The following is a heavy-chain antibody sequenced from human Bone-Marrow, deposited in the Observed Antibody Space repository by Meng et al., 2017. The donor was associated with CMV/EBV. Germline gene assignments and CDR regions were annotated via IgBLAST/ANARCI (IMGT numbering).Heavy chain of an antibody. D-gene: IGHD3-9*01. V-gene: IGHV4-39*07. CDR3: ARRPIHDLLTGLDY. J-gene: IGHJ4*02. CDR2: IYYSGST. CDR1: GGSISGSSYY. Sequence: SETLSLTCTVSGGSISGSSYYWGWIRQPPGKGLEWIGSIYYSGSTYYNPSLKSRVTISVDTSKNQFSLRMNSLIAADTAVYYCARRPIHDLLTGLDYWSQGTLVTVYS.